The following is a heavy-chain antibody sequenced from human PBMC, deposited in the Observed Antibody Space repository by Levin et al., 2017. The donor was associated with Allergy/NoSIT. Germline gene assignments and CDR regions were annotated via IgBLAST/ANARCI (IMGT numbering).Heavy chain of an antibody. CDR2: INHSGST. D-gene: IGHD2-2*01. V-gene: IGHV4-34*01. J-gene: IGHJ6*02. CDR3: AGSVPATGHNYGMDV. Sequence: GSLRLSCAVYGGSFSGYYWSWIRQPPGKGLEWIGEINHSGSTNYNPSLKSRVTISVDTSKNQFSLKLSSVTAADTAVYYCAGSVPATGHNYGMDVWGQGTTVTVSS. CDR1: GGSFSGYY.